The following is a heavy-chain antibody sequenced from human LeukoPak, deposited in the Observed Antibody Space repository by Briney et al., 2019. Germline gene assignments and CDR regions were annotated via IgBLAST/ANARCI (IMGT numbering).Heavy chain of an antibody. Sequence: PGGSLRLSCAASGFTFSSYAMHWVRQAPGKGLEWVVVISYDGSNKYYADSVKGRFTISRDNSKNTLYLQMNSLRAEDTAVYYCARDASWERGGVFDYWGQGTLVTVSS. V-gene: IGHV3-30-3*01. CDR3: ARDASWERGGVFDY. CDR2: ISYDGSNK. D-gene: IGHD1-26*01. CDR1: GFTFSSYA. J-gene: IGHJ4*02.